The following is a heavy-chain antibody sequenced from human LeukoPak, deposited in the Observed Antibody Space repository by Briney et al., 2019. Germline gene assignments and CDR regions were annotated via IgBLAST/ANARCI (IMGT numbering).Heavy chain of an antibody. V-gene: IGHV1-69*05. CDR3: ARVAAEVVGVPGAIGFGWLRRDYYYMDV. D-gene: IGHD2-2*02. CDR2: IIPIFGTA. CDR1: GGTFSSYA. J-gene: IGHJ6*03. Sequence: GASVTVSCKASGGTFSSYAISWVRQAPGQGLEWMGGIIPIFGTANYAQKFQGRVTMTRDMSTSTVHMELSSLRSEDTAVYYCARVAAEVVGVPGAIGFGWLRRDYYYMDVWGKGTPVTVSS.